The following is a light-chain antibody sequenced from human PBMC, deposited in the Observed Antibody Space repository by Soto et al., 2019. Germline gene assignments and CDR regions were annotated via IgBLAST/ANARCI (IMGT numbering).Light chain of an antibody. CDR3: QQTYSTPIT. CDR2: GAS. V-gene: IGKV3D-15*01. J-gene: IGKJ5*01. CDR1: QSVNIY. Sequence: EIVMTQSPATLSVSPGERATLSCRASQSVNIYLAWYQQKPGQAPRLLIFGASYRATGIPARFSGSESGTDFTLTISSLQPEDCATYYCQQTYSTPITFGQGTRLEIK.